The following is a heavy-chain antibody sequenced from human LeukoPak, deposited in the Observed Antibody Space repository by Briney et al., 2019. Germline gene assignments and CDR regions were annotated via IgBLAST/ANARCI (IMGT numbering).Heavy chain of an antibody. CDR3: ARDEVSGGWYNH. V-gene: IGHV1-18*04. CDR1: GYTFTSRG. CDR2: INCHNGNT. D-gene: IGHD6-19*01. J-gene: IGHJ4*02. Sequence: GASVKVSCKASGYTFTSRGISWVRQAPGQGREWMGWINCHNGNTNYAQKLQGRLTMTTDTSTSTAYMELRSLRSDDTAVYYCARDEVSGGWYNHWGQGTLVTVSS.